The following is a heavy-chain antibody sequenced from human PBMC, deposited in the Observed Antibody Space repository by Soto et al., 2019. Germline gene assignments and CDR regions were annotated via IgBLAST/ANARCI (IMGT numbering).Heavy chain of an antibody. CDR2: IYYRGST. D-gene: IGHD2-2*01. V-gene: IGHV4-59*01. J-gene: IGHJ4*02. Sequence: QVQLQESGPGLVKPSETLSLTCTVSGGSISSYYWSWIRQPPGKGLEWIGYIYYRGSTNYNPSLKSRVTISVDTSKIQFSLKLSSVTAAATAVYYCARGAERVAMPSGYWGQGTLVTVSS. CDR3: ARGAERVAMPSGY. CDR1: GGSISSYY.